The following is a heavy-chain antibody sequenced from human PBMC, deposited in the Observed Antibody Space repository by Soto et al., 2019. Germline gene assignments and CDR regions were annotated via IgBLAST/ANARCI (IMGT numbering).Heavy chain of an antibody. CDR3: ARVGGVAARTFDY. CDR2: LYYSGNT. D-gene: IGHD2-15*01. V-gene: IGHV4-59*01. CDR1: DGAISPFY. Sequence: PSETLSLTCTVCDGAISPFYWSWVGQPPGKGLEWIGYLYYSGNTNYNPSLKSRVTISVDASKNQVSLRLTSVTAADTAVYYCARVGGVAARTFDYWGQGTVVTVSS. J-gene: IGHJ4*02.